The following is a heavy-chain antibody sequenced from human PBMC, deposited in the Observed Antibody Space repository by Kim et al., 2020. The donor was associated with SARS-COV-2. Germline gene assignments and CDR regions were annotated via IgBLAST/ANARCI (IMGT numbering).Heavy chain of an antibody. CDR2: ISGSGDYT. D-gene: IGHD4-17*01. Sequence: GGSLRLSCAASGFTFTSYAMSWFRQAPGKGLEWVSVISGSGDYTNYADSVKGRFTISRDNSKDTMYLQMDGLRAEDTAVYYCARDYGINPLGYWGQGTL. J-gene: IGHJ4*02. CDR3: ARDYGINPLGY. CDR1: GFTFTSYA. V-gene: IGHV3-23*01.